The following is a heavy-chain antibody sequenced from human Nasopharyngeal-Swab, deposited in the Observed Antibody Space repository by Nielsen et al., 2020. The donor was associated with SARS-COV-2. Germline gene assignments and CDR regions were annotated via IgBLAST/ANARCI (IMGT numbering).Heavy chain of an antibody. J-gene: IGHJ3*02. Sequence: SETLSLTCTVSGGSISRGSYYWSWIRQPAGKGLEWIGRIYTSGSTNYNPSLKSRVTISVDTSKNQFSLKLSSVTAADTAVYYCARDYAEYYYDSSGYSPIHAFDIWGQGTMVTVSS. CDR3: ARDYAEYYYDSSGYSPIHAFDI. CDR2: IYTSGST. D-gene: IGHD3-22*01. CDR1: GGSISRGSYY. V-gene: IGHV4-61*02.